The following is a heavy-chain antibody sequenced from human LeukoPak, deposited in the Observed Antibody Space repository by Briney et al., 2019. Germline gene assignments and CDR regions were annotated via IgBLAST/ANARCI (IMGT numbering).Heavy chain of an antibody. V-gene: IGHV1-46*01. CDR1: GCTFTSYY. Sequence: ASVKVSCKASGCTFTSYYMHWVRQAPGQGLEWMGIINPSGGSTSYAQKFQGRVTMTRDTSTSTVYMELSSLRSEDTAVYYCARVGELLGFDYWGQGTLVTVSS. CDR3: ARVGELLGFDY. J-gene: IGHJ4*02. D-gene: IGHD3-16*01. CDR2: INPSGGST.